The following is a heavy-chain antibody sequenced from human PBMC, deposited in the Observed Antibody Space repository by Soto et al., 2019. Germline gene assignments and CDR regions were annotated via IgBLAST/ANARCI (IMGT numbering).Heavy chain of an antibody. Sequence: EVQLVESGGGLVQPGGSLRLSCAASGFTFSSYWMSWVRQAPGKGLEWVANIKQDGSEKYYVDSVKGRFTISRDNAKNSLYLQMNSLRAEDTAVYYCARDQEDNWNYAHFDYWGQGTLVTVSS. CDR3: ARDQEDNWNYAHFDY. CDR2: IKQDGSEK. CDR1: GFTFSSYW. V-gene: IGHV3-7*01. D-gene: IGHD1-7*01. J-gene: IGHJ4*02.